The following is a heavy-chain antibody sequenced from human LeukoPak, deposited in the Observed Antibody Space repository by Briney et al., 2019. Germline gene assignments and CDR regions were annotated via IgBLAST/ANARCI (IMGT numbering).Heavy chain of an antibody. CDR2: ISSSDSTT. CDR1: GFTFSDYY. D-gene: IGHD3-3*01. Sequence: GGSLRLSCAASGFTFSDYYMSWVRQAPGKGLEWVSYISSSDSTTYYADSVKGRFTISRDNAKNSLYLQMNSLRAEDTAVYYCARHHYDFWSGYQWGGGDAFDIWGQGTMVTVSS. CDR3: ARHHYDFWSGYQWGGGDAFDI. V-gene: IGHV3-11*01. J-gene: IGHJ3*02.